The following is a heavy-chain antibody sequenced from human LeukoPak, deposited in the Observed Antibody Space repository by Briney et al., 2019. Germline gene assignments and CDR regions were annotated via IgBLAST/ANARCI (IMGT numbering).Heavy chain of an antibody. CDR3: ARVGTGTTLGLYPAEYFQH. V-gene: IGHV4-4*07. CDR1: GGSISGYY. J-gene: IGHJ1*01. D-gene: IGHD1-7*01. CDR2: IYTSGST. Sequence: TPSETLSLTCTVSGGSISGYYWSWIRQPAGKGLEWIGRIYTSGSTNYNPPLKSRVTMSVDTSKNQFSLKLSSVTAADTAVYYCARVGTGTTLGLYPAEYFQHWGQGTLVTVSS.